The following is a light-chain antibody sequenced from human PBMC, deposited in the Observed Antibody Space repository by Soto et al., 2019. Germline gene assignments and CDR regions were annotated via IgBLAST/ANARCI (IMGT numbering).Light chain of an antibody. CDR2: KAS. Sequence: DIQMTQSLSTLSASVGDRVTITCRANQTIDSWLAWYQQKPGKAPKLLIYKASSLQSGVPSRFSGSGSGTEFTLTISSLQPDDFATYYCQQYNSYSWTFGQGTKVDIK. CDR1: QTIDSW. V-gene: IGKV1-5*03. J-gene: IGKJ1*01. CDR3: QQYNSYSWT.